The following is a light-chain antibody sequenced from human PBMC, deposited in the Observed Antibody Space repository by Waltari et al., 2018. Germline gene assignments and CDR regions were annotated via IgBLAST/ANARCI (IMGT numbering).Light chain of an antibody. V-gene: IGKV1-5*03. J-gene: IGKJ1*01. CDR2: EAS. CDR3: QHYNSYPWT. Sequence: DIQITQSPSTLSASVGDRVTVTCRASQIISSWLAWYQQKPGKAPKLLIYEASRLQSGVPSRFSGSGSGTEFTLTISGLQPDDFATYFCQHYNSYPWTFGQGTKVEIK. CDR1: QIISSW.